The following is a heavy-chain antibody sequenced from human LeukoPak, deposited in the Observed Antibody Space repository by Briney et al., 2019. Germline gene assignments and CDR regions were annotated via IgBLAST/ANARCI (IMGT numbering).Heavy chain of an antibody. J-gene: IGHJ4*02. CDR2: IYYSGST. D-gene: IGHD1-26*01. V-gene: IGHV4-39*07. CDR3: ARVSGSYRPSFFDY. CDR1: GGSISSSSYY. Sequence: SETLSLTCTVSGGSISSSSYYWGWIRQPPGKGLEWIGSIYYSGSTYYNPSLKSRVTISVDTSKNQFSLKLSSVTAADTAVYYCARVSGSYRPSFFDYWGQGTLVTVSS.